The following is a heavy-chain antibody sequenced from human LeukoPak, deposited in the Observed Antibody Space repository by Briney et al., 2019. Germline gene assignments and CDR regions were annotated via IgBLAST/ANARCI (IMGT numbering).Heavy chain of an antibody. V-gene: IGHV4-38-2*01. CDR1: GYSISSGYY. CDR2: IYHSGST. D-gene: IGHD5-12*01. CDR3: ARRGYSGYDTYYFDY. J-gene: IGHJ4*02. Sequence: SETLSLTCAVSGYSISSGYYWGWIRQLPGKGLEWIGSIYHSGSTYYNPSLKSRVTISVDTSKNQFSLKLSSVTAADTVVYYCARRGYSGYDTYYFDYWGQGTLVTVSS.